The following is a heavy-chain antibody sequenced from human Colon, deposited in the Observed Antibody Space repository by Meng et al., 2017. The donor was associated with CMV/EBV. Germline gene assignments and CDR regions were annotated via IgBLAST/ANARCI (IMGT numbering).Heavy chain of an antibody. Sequence: SETLSLTCTVSGDSMTLYYCTWRRQPPVEGLEFIGNIYDRRKPSYESSLTSRVAIAQDTSKTQFSLKLKSVTAADTAIYYCARDSRGFLDFWGPGILVTVSS. CDR1: GDSMTLYY. CDR3: ARDSRGFLDF. D-gene: IGHD5-12*01. J-gene: IGHJ4*02. V-gene: IGHV4-59*01. CDR2: IYDRRKP.